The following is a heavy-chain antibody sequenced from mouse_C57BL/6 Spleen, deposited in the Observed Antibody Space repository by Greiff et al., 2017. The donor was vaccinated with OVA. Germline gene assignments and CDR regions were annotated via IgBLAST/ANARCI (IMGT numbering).Heavy chain of an antibody. CDR1: GYTFTSYW. Sequence: VQLQQPGAELVKPGASVKLSCKASGYTFTSYWMQWVKQRPGQGLEWIGEIDPSDSYTNYNQKFKGKATLTVDTSSSTAYMQLSSLTSEDSAVYYCARRGGFITFDYWGQGTTLTVSS. CDR2: IDPSDSYT. CDR3: ARRGGFITFDY. D-gene: IGHD1-1*01. V-gene: IGHV1-50*01. J-gene: IGHJ2*01.